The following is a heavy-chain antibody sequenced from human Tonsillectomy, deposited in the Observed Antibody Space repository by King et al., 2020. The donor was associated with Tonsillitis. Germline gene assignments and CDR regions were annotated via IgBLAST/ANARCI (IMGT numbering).Heavy chain of an antibody. CDR2: INSDGTTT. J-gene: IGHJ4*02. CDR3: VRGSPIDY. Sequence: VQLVESGGGLVQPGGSLRLSCAASGFTFNNYWMNWVRQGPGKGLVWVSRINSDGTTTQYADSVKGRFNICRDNAENTMVLQMNSLRAEDTAMYYCVRGSPIDYWGQGTRVTVSS. V-gene: IGHV3-74*03. CDR1: GFTFNNYW.